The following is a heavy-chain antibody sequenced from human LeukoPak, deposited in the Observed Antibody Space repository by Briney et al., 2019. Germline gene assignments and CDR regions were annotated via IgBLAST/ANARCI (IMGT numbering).Heavy chain of an antibody. D-gene: IGHD3-10*01. CDR1: GFXFSSYW. J-gene: IGHJ4*02. CDR3: AKDGGYGSGSYYPDY. Sequence: GGSLRLSCAASGFXFSSYWIHWVRQAPGKGLVWVSRIDGDGSSTSYADSVKGRFTISRDNAKNTLYLQMNSLRAEDTAVYYCAKDGGYGSGSYYPDYWGQGTLVTVSS. CDR2: IDGDGSST. V-gene: IGHV3-74*01.